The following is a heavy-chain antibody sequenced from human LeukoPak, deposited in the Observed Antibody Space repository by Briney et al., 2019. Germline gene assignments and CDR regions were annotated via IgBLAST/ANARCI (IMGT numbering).Heavy chain of an antibody. D-gene: IGHD2-2*02. Sequence: ASVKVSCKVSGYTLTELSMHWVRQAPGKGLEWMGGFDPEDGETIYAQKFQGRVTMTEDTSTDTAYMELSSLRSEDTAVYYCATDLQYCSSTSCYMRDYWGQGTLVTVSS. J-gene: IGHJ4*02. CDR1: GYTLTELS. CDR2: FDPEDGET. V-gene: IGHV1-24*01. CDR3: ATDLQYCSSTSCYMRDY.